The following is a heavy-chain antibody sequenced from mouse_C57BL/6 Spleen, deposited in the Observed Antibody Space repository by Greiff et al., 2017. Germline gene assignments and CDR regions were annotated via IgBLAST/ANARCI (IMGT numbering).Heavy chain of an antibody. CDR2: INPNNGGT. D-gene: IGHD1-1*01. J-gene: IGHJ1*03. Sequence: EVQLQQSGPELVKPGASVKMSCKASGYTFTDYNMHWVKQSHGKSLEWIGYINPNNGGTSYNQKFKGKATLTVNKSSSTAYMELRSLTSEYAAVYYCASYDSHWYFEVWGTGTTVTVSS. CDR1: GYTFTDYN. V-gene: IGHV1-22*01. CDR3: ASYDSHWYFEV.